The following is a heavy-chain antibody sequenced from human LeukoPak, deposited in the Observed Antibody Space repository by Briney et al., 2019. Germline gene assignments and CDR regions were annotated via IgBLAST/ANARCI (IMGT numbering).Heavy chain of an antibody. V-gene: IGHV1-2*02. CDR3: ARDLNKLRLPDYYYYGMDV. Sequence: GASVKVSCKASGYTFTGYYMHWVRQAPGQGLEWMGWINPNSGGTNYVQKFQGRVTMTRDTSISTAYMELSRLRSDDTAVYYCARDLNKLRLPDYYYYGMDVWGRGTTVTVSS. D-gene: IGHD3-3*01. CDR2: INPNSGGT. J-gene: IGHJ6*02. CDR1: GYTFTGYY.